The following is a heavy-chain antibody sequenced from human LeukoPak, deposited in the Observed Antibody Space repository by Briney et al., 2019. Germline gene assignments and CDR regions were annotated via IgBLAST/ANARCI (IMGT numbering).Heavy chain of an antibody. J-gene: IGHJ5*02. V-gene: IGHV4-61*02. CDR2: IYTSGST. CDR1: GGSISSGSYY. D-gene: IGHD6-25*01. CDR3: ARDSSGDGYSSGYH. Sequence: SETLSLTCTVSGGSISSGSYYWSWIRQPAGKGLEWIGRIYTSGSTNYNPSLKSRVTISVDTSKNQFSLTLSSVTAADTAVYYCARDSSGDGYSSGYHWGQGTLVTVSS.